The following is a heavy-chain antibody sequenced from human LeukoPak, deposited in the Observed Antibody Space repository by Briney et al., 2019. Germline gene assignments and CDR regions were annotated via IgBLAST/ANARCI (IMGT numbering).Heavy chain of an antibody. Sequence: GGSLRLSCAASGFTFSNYEMNWVRQATGKGLEGISYISSSDSTIYYADSVKRRFTIPRDNANNSLYLQMNRLRAENTAIYFCARAGGEWELDHWGQGTLVTVSS. CDR3: ARAGGEWELDH. CDR1: GFTFSNYE. CDR2: ISSSDSTI. V-gene: IGHV3-48*03. J-gene: IGHJ4*02. D-gene: IGHD1-26*01.